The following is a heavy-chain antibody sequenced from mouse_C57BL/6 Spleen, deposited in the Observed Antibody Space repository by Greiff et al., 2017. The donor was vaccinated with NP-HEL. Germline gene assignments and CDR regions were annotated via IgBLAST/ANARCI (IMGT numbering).Heavy chain of an antibody. CDR2: ISSGGDYI. CDR3: TRDRGDDGYLAY. J-gene: IGHJ3*01. V-gene: IGHV5-9-1*02. CDR1: GFTFSSYA. Sequence: EVKLQESGEGLVKPGGSLKLSCAASGFTFSSYAMSWVRQTPEKRLEWVAYISSGGDYIYYADTVKGRFTISRDNARNTLYLQMSSLKSEDTAMYYCTRDRGDDGYLAYWGQGTLVTVSA. D-gene: IGHD2-3*01.